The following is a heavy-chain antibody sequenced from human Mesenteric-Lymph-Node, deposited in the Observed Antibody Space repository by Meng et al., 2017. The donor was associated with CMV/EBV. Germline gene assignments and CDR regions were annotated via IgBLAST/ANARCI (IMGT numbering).Heavy chain of an antibody. J-gene: IGHJ4*02. D-gene: IGHD2/OR15-2a*01. CDR1: GFSFSTSGVV. CDR2: IYWNDDK. Sequence: CTFSGFSFSTSGVVVGWVRQPPGKALEWLGFIYWNDDKRYSPSLRSRLTITSDTSKNQVILIMTNMDPVDTATYYCAHRTFVISVDYWGQGTLVTVSS. V-gene: IGHV2-5*01. CDR3: AHRTFVISVDY.